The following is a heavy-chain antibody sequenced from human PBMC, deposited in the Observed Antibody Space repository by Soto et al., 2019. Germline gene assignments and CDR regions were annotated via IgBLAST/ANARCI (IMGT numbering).Heavy chain of an antibody. J-gene: IGHJ3*02. D-gene: IGHD1-1*01. CDR3: ARVERGTATTVVDAFDI. Sequence: QVQLQQWGAGLLKPSETLSLTCAVFGGSVNSGNYYWSWIRQPPGKGLEWIGEMSHSGGTHFNPSLKSRVIISVDTSKNQVSLKISSVTAAYTALYYCARVERGTATTVVDAFDIWGPGTMVTVSS. CDR2: MSHSGGT. CDR1: GGSVNSGNYY. V-gene: IGHV4-34*01.